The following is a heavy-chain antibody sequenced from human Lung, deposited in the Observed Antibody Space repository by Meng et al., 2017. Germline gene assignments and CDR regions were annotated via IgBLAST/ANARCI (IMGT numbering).Heavy chain of an antibody. J-gene: IGHJ4*02. Sequence: LWHSWPDGNKPGASVQLSWKPSGYTLAPDWLHWLLQAPGQGLEWMGRIDPNNGHTQYAQNFQGRVTMTNDTSISTVYMELNGLSSDDTAVYYCARDEDISAAGKLFGDYWGQGTLVTVSS. CDR3: ARDEDISAAGKLFGDY. CDR1: GYTLAPDW. CDR2: IDPNNGHT. V-gene: IGHV1-2*06. D-gene: IGHD6-13*01.